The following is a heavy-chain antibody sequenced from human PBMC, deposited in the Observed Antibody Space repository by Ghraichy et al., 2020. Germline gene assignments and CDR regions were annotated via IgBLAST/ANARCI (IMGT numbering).Heavy chain of an antibody. J-gene: IGHJ4*02. Sequence: GGSLRLSCAASGFTFSTSSMSWVRQAPGKGLEWVSYTRGSGGAIYYVDSVKGRFTVSRDKAKSSLYLEMNSLRAEDTAVYYCARARGENCGGDCTPYSDYWGPGTLVTVSS. CDR2: TRGSGGAI. CDR1: GFTFSTSS. D-gene: IGHD2-21*01. V-gene: IGHV3-48*01. CDR3: ARARGENCGGDCTPYSDY.